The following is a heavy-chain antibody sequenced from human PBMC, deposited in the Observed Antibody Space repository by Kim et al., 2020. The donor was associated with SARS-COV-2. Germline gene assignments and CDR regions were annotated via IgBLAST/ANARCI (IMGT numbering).Heavy chain of an antibody. CDR3: ARDRYSRSWVGDY. Sequence: YADPGNGRFTISRDNSKTSLYLQMNSPKAAATAVYYCARDRYSRSWVGDYWGQGTLVTVSS. J-gene: IGHJ4*02. V-gene: IGHV3-30*07. D-gene: IGHD6-13*01.